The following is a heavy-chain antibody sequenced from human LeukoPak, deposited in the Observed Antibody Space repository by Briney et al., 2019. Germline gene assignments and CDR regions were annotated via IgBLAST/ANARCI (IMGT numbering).Heavy chain of an antibody. CDR3: AHRQYSSTYDY. CDR1: GFSLSTSGVD. CDR2: IYWDDDK. V-gene: IGHV2-5*02. D-gene: IGHD6-13*01. J-gene: IGHJ4*02. Sequence: SGPTLVKPTQTLTLTCTFSGFSLSTSGVDVGWIRQPPGKALEWLAVIYWDDDKRYSPSLKSRLTITKDPSKDQVVLTMTNMDPVDTATYFCAHRQYSSTYDYWGQGSLVTVSS.